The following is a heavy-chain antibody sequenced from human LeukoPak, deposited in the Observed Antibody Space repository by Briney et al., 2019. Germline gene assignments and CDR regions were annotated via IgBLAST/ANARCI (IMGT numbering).Heavy chain of an antibody. Sequence: GGSLRLSCAASGFTFNNAWLCWVRQAPGRGLEWVGGIRSKADGGTTDYAAPVKGRLTISRDNSKNTLYLQMNSLKTEDTAVYYCTTDIPFDWLLVWFDPWGQGTLVTVSS. CDR3: TTDIPFDWLLVWFDP. D-gene: IGHD3-9*01. CDR2: IRSKADGGTT. V-gene: IGHV3-15*01. CDR1: GFTFNNAW. J-gene: IGHJ5*02.